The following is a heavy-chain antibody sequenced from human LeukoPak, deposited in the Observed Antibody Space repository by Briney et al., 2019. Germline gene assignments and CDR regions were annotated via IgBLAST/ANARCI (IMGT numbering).Heavy chain of an antibody. D-gene: IGHD3-16*01. V-gene: IGHV3-7*02. CDR3: ARGSVGGELAY. J-gene: IGHJ4*02. CDR1: KFIFSSSW. CDR2: IKEDGSEK. Sequence: GGSLRLSCVASKFIFSSSWMSWVRQAPGKGLEWVANIKEDGSEKYYVDSVKGRFTISRDNAKSSLYLQMNSLRAEDTAVYYCARGSVGGELAYWGQGTLVTVSS.